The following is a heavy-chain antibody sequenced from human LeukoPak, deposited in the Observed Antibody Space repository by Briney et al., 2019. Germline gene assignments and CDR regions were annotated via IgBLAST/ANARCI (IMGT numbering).Heavy chain of an antibody. CDR2: IYYSGST. J-gene: IGHJ4*02. D-gene: IGHD6-19*01. Sequence: PSETLSLTCTVSGGSISSGDYYWSWIRQPPGKGLEWIGYIYYSGSTYYNPSLKSRVTISVDTSKNQFSLKLGSVTAADTAVYYCAREASGWYVSQFDYWGQGTLVTVSS. V-gene: IGHV4-30-4*01. CDR3: AREASGWYVSQFDY. CDR1: GGSISSGDYY.